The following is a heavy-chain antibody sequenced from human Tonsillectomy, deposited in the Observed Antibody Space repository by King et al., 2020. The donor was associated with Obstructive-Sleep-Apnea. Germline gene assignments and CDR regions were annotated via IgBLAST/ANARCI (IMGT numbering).Heavy chain of an antibody. D-gene: IGHD3-3*01. V-gene: IGHV3-30*04. CDR3: ARDREGLGVVIIGYYYYGMDV. Sequence: VQLVESGGGVVQPGRSLRLSCAASGFTFSSYAMHWVRQAPGKGLEWVAVISYDGSNKYYADSVKGRFTISRDNSKNTLYLQMNSLGAEDTAVYYCARDREGLGVVIIGYYYYGMDVWGQGTTVTVSS. J-gene: IGHJ6*02. CDR1: GFTFSSYA. CDR2: ISYDGSNK.